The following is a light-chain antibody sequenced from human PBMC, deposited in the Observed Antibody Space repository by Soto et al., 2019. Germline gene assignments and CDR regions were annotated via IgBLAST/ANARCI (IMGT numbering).Light chain of an antibody. CDR3: QQHNNWPPWT. CDR2: GAS. CDR1: QSVSSN. V-gene: IGKV3-15*01. Sequence: EIVMTQSPATLSVSPGERATLSCRASQSVSSNLAWYQQKPGQAPRLLMYGASTRATGIPDRFSGSGSGTESTLTISSLQAEDFAVYYGQQHNNWPPWTFGQGTKVEIK. J-gene: IGKJ1*01.